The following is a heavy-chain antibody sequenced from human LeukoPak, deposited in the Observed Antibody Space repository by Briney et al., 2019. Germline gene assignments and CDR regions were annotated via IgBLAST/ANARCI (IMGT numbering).Heavy chain of an antibody. CDR3: AKSCLDTYYDTLTGSDY. J-gene: IGHJ4*02. V-gene: IGHV3-74*01. CDR2: IKSDGSTT. D-gene: IGHD3-9*01. CDR1: GFTFSSYW. Sequence: TGGSLRLSCAASGFTFSSYWMHWVRQAPGKGLVWVSRIKSDGSTTTYADSVKGRFTISRDNAKNTLYLQMNSLRAEDTAVYYCAKSCLDTYYDTLTGSDYWGQGTLVTVSS.